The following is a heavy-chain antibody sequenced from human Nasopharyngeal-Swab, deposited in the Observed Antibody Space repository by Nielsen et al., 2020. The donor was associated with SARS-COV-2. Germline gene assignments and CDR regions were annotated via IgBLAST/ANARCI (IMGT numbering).Heavy chain of an antibody. D-gene: IGHD2-15*01. J-gene: IGHJ4*02. V-gene: IGHV2-70*12. CDR2: IDWDDDK. CDR1: GFSLSTSGMC. Sequence: SGPTLVTPTQTLTLTCTFSGFSLSTSGMCVSWIRQPPGKALEWLARIDWDDDKYYSTSLKTRLTISKDTSKNQVVLTMTNMDPVDTATYYCAHRKVLVGSYSYWGQGTLVTVSS. CDR3: AHRKVLVGSYSY.